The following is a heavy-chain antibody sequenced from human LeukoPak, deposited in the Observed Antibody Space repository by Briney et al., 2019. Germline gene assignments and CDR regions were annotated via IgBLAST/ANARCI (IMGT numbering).Heavy chain of an antibody. CDR1: GYTFTSYG. CDR3: ARARRGVEMATIFDY. V-gene: IGHV1-18*01. Sequence: ASVKVSCKPSGYTFTSYGISWVRQAPGQGLEWMGWISAYNGNTKYAQILQGRVTMTTDTSTSTAYMELRSLRSDDTAIYYCARARRGVEMATIFDYWGQETLVTVSS. CDR2: ISAYNGNT. J-gene: IGHJ4*02. D-gene: IGHD5-24*01.